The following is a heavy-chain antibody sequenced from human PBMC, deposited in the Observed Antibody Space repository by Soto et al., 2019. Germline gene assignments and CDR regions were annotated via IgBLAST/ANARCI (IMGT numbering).Heavy chain of an antibody. CDR1: VVSISRSSYS. CDR3: ATRQGGSYNWFDP. CDR2: LYYSGNT. V-gene: IGHV4-39*01. J-gene: IGHJ5*02. D-gene: IGHD2-15*01. Sequence: SETLSLTCTFSVVSISRSSYSCAWIRQPPGKGLEWIGTLYYSGNTYYNPSLKSRVTISVDTSKNQFSLKLSSVTAADTAVYYCATRQGGSYNWFDPWGQGTLGTVSS.